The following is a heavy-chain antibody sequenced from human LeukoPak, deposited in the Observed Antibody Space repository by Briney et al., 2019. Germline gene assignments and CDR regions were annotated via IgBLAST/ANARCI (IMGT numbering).Heavy chain of an antibody. CDR3: AKLVKQRLIHHNFNY. D-gene: IGHD5-18*01. Sequence: GGSLRLSCAASGFTFSSYAMSWVRQAPEKGLEGVSALSGSGGSTYYADSVKGRFTISRDNSKNTLYLQMNSLRAEDTAVYYCAKLVKQRLIHHNFNYWGKGTLDTVSS. V-gene: IGHV3-23*01. CDR1: GFTFSSYA. CDR2: LSGSGGST. J-gene: IGHJ4*02.